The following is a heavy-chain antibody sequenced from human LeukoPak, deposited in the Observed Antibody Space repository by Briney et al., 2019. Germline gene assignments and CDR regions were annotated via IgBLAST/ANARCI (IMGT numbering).Heavy chain of an antibody. CDR3: ARDRTGDWYFDL. CDR1: GGSISSDNYY. CDR2: IYHSGST. J-gene: IGHJ2*01. D-gene: IGHD4-17*01. V-gene: IGHV4-30-4*01. Sequence: PSETLSLTCAVSGGSISSDNYYWSWIRQPPGKGLEWIGYIYHSGSTYCSPSLKSRVSISVDTSKNQFSLKLSSVTAADTAVYYCARDRTGDWYFDLWGRGTLVTVSS.